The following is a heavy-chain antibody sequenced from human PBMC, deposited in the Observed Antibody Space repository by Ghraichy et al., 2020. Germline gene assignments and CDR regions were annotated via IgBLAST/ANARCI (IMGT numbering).Heavy chain of an antibody. J-gene: IGHJ4*02. CDR2: ISWNSGSI. Sequence: GGSLRLSCAASGFTFDDYAMHWVRQAPGKGLEWVSGISWNSGSIGYADSVKGRFTISRDNAKNSLYLQMNSLRAEDTALYYCAKAHWWEDASYYFDYWGQGTLVTVSS. D-gene: IGHD1-26*01. CDR3: AKAHWWEDASYYFDY. V-gene: IGHV3-9*01. CDR1: GFTFDDYA.